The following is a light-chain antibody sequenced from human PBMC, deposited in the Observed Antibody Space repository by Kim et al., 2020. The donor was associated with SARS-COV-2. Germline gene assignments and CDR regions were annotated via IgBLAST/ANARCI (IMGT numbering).Light chain of an antibody. Sequence: QSVLTQPPSTSGTPGQRVTIFCSGSSSNIERNAVNWYQHFPGMAPKLLIHSKDYQRPSGVPDRFSASKSGTSASLAISGLQSEDEAHYYCASWDDSLNGWVFGGGTKLTVL. CDR2: SKDY. CDR1: SSNIERNA. CDR3: ASWDDSLNGWV. V-gene: IGLV1-44*01. J-gene: IGLJ3*02.